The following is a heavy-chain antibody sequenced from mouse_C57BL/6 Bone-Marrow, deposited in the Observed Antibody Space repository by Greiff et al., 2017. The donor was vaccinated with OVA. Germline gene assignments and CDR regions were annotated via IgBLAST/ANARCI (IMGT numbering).Heavy chain of an antibody. J-gene: IGHJ3*01. CDR3: TRWDDYDGGFAY. CDR2: IDPETGGT. CDR1: GYTFTDYE. D-gene: IGHD2-4*01. Sequence: VQLQQSGAELVRPGASVTLSCKASGYTFTDYEMHWVKQTPVHGLEWIGAIDPETGGTAYNQKFKGKAILTADKSSSTAYMELRSLTSEDSAVYYCTRWDDYDGGFAYWGQGTLVTVSA. V-gene: IGHV1-15*01.